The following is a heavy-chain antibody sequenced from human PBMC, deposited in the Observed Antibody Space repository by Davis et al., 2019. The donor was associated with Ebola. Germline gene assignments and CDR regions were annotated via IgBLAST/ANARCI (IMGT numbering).Heavy chain of an antibody. D-gene: IGHD3-10*01. CDR2: IYYSGST. J-gene: IGHJ4*02. CDR1: GGSISSSSYY. Sequence: SETLSLTCTVSGGSISSSSYYWDWIRQPPGKGLERIGSIYYSGSTYYNPSLKSRVTISVDTSKNQFSLKLSSVTAADTAVYYCAREYYYGSGSSRFDYWGQGTLVTVSS. V-gene: IGHV4-39*07. CDR3: AREYYYGSGSSRFDY.